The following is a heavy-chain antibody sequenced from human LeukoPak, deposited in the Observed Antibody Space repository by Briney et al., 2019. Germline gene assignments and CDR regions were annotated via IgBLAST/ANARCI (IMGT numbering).Heavy chain of an antibody. CDR1: GFTFSSFA. Sequence: PGGSLRLSCAASGFTFSSFAMSWVRQAPGKGLEWVSSMSGSGGSTYYADSVKGRFTISRDNSRNTLYLQMNSLRDDDTAVYYCAKDHGVAVAGMYYWGQGTLVTVSS. D-gene: IGHD6-19*01. CDR3: AKDHGVAVAGMYY. J-gene: IGHJ4*02. CDR2: MSGSGGST. V-gene: IGHV3-23*01.